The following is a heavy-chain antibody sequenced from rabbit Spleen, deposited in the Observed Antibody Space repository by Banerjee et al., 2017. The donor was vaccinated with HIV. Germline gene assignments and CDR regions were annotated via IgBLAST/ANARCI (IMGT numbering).Heavy chain of an antibody. V-gene: IGHV1S40*01. CDR2: IDAGSSGST. CDR1: GFSFSATYY. CDR3: ARGWYTTRLDI. J-gene: IGHJ3*01. D-gene: IGHD7-1*01. Sequence: QSLEESGGDLVKPGASLTLTCTASGFSFSATYYMCWVRQAPGKGLESIACIDAGSSGSTYYASWAKGRFTGSKTSSTTVTLQMTSLTAADTATYFCARGWYTTRLDIWGPGTLVTVS.